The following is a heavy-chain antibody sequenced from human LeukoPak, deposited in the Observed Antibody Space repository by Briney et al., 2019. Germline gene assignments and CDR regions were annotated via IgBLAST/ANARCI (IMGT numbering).Heavy chain of an antibody. V-gene: IGHV1-18*01. J-gene: IGHJ6*02. D-gene: IGHD3-10*01. CDR3: ARDNRITMVLGATYYGMDV. CDR2: ISAYNGNT. CDR1: GDTFTSYG. Sequence: HGASVKVSCKASGDTFTSYGISWVRQAPGQGLEWMGWISAYNGNTNYAHKLQGRVTMTTNTSTSTAYMELRSLRSDDTAVYYCARDNRITMVLGATYYGMDVWGQGTTVTVSS.